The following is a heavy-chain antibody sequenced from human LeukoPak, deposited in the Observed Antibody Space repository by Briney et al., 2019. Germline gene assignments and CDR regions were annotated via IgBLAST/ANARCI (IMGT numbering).Heavy chain of an antibody. Sequence: GGSLRLSCAASGFTVSSNYMSWVRQAPGKGREWVSVIYSGGSTYYADSVKGRFTISRDNSKNTLYLQMNTLKAEDTAVYYCARDSLGMEYYDYWGQGTLVTVSS. D-gene: IGHD3-16*02. CDR1: GFTVSSNY. V-gene: IGHV3-53*01. CDR3: ARDSLGMEYYDY. J-gene: IGHJ4*02. CDR2: IYSGGST.